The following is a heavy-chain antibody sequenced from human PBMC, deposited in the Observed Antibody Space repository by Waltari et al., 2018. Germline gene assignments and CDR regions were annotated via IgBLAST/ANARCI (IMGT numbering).Heavy chain of an antibody. CDR3: AREGCISMVQGVIIKSAFDI. CDR1: GGTFSSYA. CDR2: IIPSFGTA. J-gene: IGHJ3*02. V-gene: IGHV1-69*08. D-gene: IGHD3-10*01. Sequence: QVPLVQFGAEVKKPGSSVKVSCKASGGTFSSYAISWVRQAPRQGLEWMGRIIPSFGTANYAQKFQGRVIITADKSTSTAYMELSSLRSEDTAVYYCAREGCISMVQGVIIKSAFDIWGQGTMVTVSS.